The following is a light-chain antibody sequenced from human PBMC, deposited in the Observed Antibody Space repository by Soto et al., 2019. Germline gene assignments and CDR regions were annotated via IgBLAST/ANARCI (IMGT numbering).Light chain of an antibody. Sequence: QSVLTQPPSASGTPGQRVTISCSGSSSNIESNSVNWYQQLPGAAPKLLIYTNNQRPSGVPDRFSGSRSGTSASLAISGLQSEDEADYYCASWDVSLTGEIFGGGTKLTVL. J-gene: IGLJ2*01. CDR1: SSNIESNS. CDR2: TNN. CDR3: ASWDVSLTGEI. V-gene: IGLV1-44*01.